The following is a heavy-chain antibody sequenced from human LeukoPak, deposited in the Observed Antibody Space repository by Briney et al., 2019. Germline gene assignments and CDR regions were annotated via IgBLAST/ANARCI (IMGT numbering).Heavy chain of an antibody. Sequence: GASVKVSCKASGYTFIDYYMHWVRQAPGQGLEWMGWINPNSGATDYAQKFQGRVTMTRDTSISTAYMELSRLRSDDTAVYYCARGGYNTGWEFDYWGQGTLVTVSS. D-gene: IGHD6-19*01. CDR3: ARGGYNTGWEFDY. CDR1: GYTFIDYY. V-gene: IGHV1-2*02. J-gene: IGHJ4*02. CDR2: INPNSGAT.